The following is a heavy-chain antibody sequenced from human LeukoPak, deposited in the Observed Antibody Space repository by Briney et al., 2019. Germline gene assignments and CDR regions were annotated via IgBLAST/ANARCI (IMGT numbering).Heavy chain of an antibody. J-gene: IGHJ4*02. V-gene: IGHV3-21*01. CDR1: GFTFRSYS. Sequence: GGSLRLSCAASGFTFRSYSLNWVRQAPGKGLEWVSSISSSSSYIYYADSVKGRFTISRDNAENSLYLQMNSLRAEDTAVYYCAREEYYYDSSGYYYWGQGTLVTVSS. D-gene: IGHD3-22*01. CDR3: AREEYYYDSSGYYY. CDR2: ISSSSSYI.